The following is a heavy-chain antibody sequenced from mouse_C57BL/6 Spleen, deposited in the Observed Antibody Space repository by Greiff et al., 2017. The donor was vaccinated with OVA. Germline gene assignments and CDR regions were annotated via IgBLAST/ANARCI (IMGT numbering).Heavy chain of an antibody. J-gene: IGHJ4*01. D-gene: IGHD2-1*01. CDR1: GYTFTSYG. V-gene: IGHV1-81*01. Sequence: VQLQQSGAELARPGASVKLSCKASGYTFTSYGISWVKQRTGQGLEWIGEIYPRSGNTYYNEKFKGKATLTADKSSSTAYMELRSLTSEDSAVYFCARRRGYGNYDAMDYWGQGTSVTVSS. CDR3: ARRRGYGNYDAMDY. CDR2: IYPRSGNT.